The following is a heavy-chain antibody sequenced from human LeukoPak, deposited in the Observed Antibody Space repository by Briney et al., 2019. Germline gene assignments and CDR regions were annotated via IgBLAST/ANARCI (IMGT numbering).Heavy chain of an antibody. CDR3: ARDSLGLRAFDI. J-gene: IGHJ3*02. CDR1: GGSISSYY. Sequence: PSETLSLTCSVSGGSISSYYWSWIRQPAGKGLEWIGRIYTSGSTNYNPSLKSRVTMSVDTSKDQISLNLSSVTAADTAVYYCARDSLGLRAFDIWGQGTMITVSS. CDR2: IYTSGST. D-gene: IGHD3/OR15-3a*01. V-gene: IGHV4-4*07.